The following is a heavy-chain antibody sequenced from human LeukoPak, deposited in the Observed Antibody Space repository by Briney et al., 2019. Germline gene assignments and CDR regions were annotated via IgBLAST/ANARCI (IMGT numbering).Heavy chain of an antibody. V-gene: IGHV3-23*01. CDR2: ISGSGGST. Sequence: GGSLRLSCAASGFTFSSYGMSWVRQAPGKGLEWVSAISGSGGSTYYADSVKGRFTISRDNAKNSLYLQMNSLRAEDTAVYYCARQTGSGLFSLPGGQGTLVTVSS. CDR3: ARQTGSGLFSLP. D-gene: IGHD3-10*01. J-gene: IGHJ4*02. CDR1: GFTFSSYG.